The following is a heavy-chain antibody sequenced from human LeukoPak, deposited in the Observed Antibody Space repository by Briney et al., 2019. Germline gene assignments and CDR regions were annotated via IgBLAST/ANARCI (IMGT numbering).Heavy chain of an antibody. CDR3: ARGQGGNYYLNYFDY. Sequence: SETLSLTCTVSGGSISSYYWSWIRQPPGKGLEWIGYIYYSGRTKYNPSLKSRVTISVDTSKNQFSLKLTSVTAADTALYYCARGQGGNYYLNYFDYWGQGALVTVSS. CDR1: GGSISSYY. V-gene: IGHV4-59*01. D-gene: IGHD1-26*01. J-gene: IGHJ4*02. CDR2: IYYSGRT.